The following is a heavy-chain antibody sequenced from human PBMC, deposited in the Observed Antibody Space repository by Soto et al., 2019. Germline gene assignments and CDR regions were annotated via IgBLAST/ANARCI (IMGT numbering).Heavy chain of an antibody. D-gene: IGHD2-21*01. CDR3: ARDLVQTYLVNYYYYMDV. Sequence: ASVKVSCKASGYTFTSYAMHWVRQAPGQRLEWMGWINAGNGNTKYSQKFQGGVTITRDTSASTAYMELSSLRSEDTAVYYCARDLVQTYLVNYYYYMDVWGKGTTVTVSS. J-gene: IGHJ6*03. CDR2: INAGNGNT. CDR1: GYTFTSYA. V-gene: IGHV1-3*01.